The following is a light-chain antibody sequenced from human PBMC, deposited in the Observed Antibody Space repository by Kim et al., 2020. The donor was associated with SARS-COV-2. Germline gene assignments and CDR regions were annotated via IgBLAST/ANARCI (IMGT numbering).Light chain of an antibody. CDR2: GRN. J-gene: IGLJ3*02. V-gene: IGLV3-19*01. CDR1: SLRNYY. CDR3: NSRDSSGNHLV. Sequence: SSELTQDPAVSVALGQTVRITCQRDSLRNYYASWYQQKPRQAPVVVIYGRNDRPSGIPDRFSGSNSGNTASLTITGAQAEDEANYYCNSRDSSGNHLVFGGGTQLTVL.